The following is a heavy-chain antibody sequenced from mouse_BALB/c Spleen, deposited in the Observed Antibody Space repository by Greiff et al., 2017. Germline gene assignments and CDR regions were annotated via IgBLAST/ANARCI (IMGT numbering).Heavy chain of an antibody. D-gene: IGHD1-2*01. Sequence: EVKLVESGPSLVKPSQTLSLTCSVTGDSITSGYWNWIRKFPGNKLEYMGYISYSGSTYYNPSLKSRISITRDTSKNQYYLQLNSVTTEDTATYYCARRGITTATSGFAYWGQGTLVTVSA. CDR1: GDSITSGY. CDR3: ARRGITTATSGFAY. CDR2: ISYSGST. V-gene: IGHV3-8*02. J-gene: IGHJ3*01.